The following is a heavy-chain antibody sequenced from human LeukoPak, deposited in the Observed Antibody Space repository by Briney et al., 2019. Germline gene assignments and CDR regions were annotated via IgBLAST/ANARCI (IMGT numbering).Heavy chain of an antibody. Sequence: PSETLSLTCAVSGYSISSGYYWGWIRQPPGKGLEWIGSIYHSGSTYYNPSLKSRVTISVDTSKNQFSLKLSSVTAADTAMYYCARWGGGDGGFDYWGQGTLVTVSS. V-gene: IGHV4-38-2*01. D-gene: IGHD2-21*01. J-gene: IGHJ4*02. CDR3: ARWGGGDGGFDY. CDR2: IYHSGST. CDR1: GYSISSGYY.